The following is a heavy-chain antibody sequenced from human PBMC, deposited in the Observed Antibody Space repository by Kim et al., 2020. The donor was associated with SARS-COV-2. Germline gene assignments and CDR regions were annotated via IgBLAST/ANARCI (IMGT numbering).Heavy chain of an antibody. D-gene: IGHD3-10*01. V-gene: IGHV3-30*18. CDR3: AKAVLRGVNYYYYGMDV. Sequence: GGSLRLSCAVSGFTFSTYGMYWVRQAPGKGLEWVAVISYDGSKNYYADSVKGRFSISRDNSKNTLFLQMNSLRAEDTAVYYCAKAVLRGVNYYYYGMDVWGLGTTVTVSS. J-gene: IGHJ6*02. CDR1: GFTFSTYG. CDR2: ISYDGSKN.